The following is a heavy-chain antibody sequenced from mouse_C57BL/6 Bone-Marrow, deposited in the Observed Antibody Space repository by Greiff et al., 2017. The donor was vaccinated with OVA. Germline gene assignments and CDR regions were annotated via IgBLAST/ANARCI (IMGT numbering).Heavy chain of an antibody. J-gene: IGHJ2*01. CDR3: SRVRTAVVVGGDY. CDR2: IHPNSGST. Sequence: QVQLQQPGAELVKPGASVKLSCKASGYTFTSYWMHWVKQRPGQGLEWIGMIHPNSGSTNYNEKFKSKATLTVDKSSSTAYMQLSSRTSEDSAVYYCSRVRTAVVVGGDYWGQGTTLTVSS. V-gene: IGHV1-64*01. D-gene: IGHD1-1*01. CDR1: GYTFTSYW.